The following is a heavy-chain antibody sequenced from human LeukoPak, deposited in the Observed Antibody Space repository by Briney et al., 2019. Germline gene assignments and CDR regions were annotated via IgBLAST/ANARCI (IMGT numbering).Heavy chain of an antibody. CDR2: ISYDGSNK. CDR1: GFTFSSYG. D-gene: IGHD2-15*01. J-gene: IGHJ6*02. V-gene: IGHV3-30*18. CDR3: AKDLVARAQGYYGMDV. Sequence: GRSLRLSCAASGFTFSSYGMHWVHQAPGKGLEWVAVISYDGSNKYYADSVKGRFTISRDNSKNTLYLQMNSLRAEDTAVYYCAKDLVARAQGYYGMDVWGQGTTVTVSS.